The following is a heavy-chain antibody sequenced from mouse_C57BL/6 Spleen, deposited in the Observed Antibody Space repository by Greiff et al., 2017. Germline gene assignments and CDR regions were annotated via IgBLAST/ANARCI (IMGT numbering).Heavy chain of an antibody. CDR1: GYSITSGYY. Sequence: EVKLVESGPGLVKPSQSLSLTCSVTGYSITSGYYWNWIRQFPGNKLEWMGYISYDGSNNYNPSLKNRISITRDTSKNQFFLKLNSVTTEDTATYYCARDNYGSSYNAMDYWGQGTSVTVSS. CDR3: ARDNYGSSYNAMDY. CDR2: ISYDGSN. J-gene: IGHJ4*01. V-gene: IGHV3-6*01. D-gene: IGHD1-1*01.